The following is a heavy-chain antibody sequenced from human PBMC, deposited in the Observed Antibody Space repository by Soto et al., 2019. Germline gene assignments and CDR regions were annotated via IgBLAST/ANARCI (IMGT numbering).Heavy chain of an antibody. D-gene: IGHD1-26*01. Sequence: QVQLVESGGGVVQPGRSLRLSCAASGFTFSHYGIHWVRQAPGKGLEWLAVISYDGSNKHYADSVKGRFTVARDNSKHPLYLQMTSLGAEVTAVYFCARYSGKYQGPIDYWGQGTLVTVSS. V-gene: IGHV3-30*03. J-gene: IGHJ4*02. CDR1: GFTFSHYG. CDR2: ISYDGSNK. CDR3: ARYSGKYQGPIDY.